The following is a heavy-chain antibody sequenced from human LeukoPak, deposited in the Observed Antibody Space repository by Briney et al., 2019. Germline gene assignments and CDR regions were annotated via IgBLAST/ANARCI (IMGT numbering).Heavy chain of an antibody. Sequence: SETLSLTCTVSGGSISSSSYYWGWIRQPPGKGLEWIGSIYYSGSTYYNPSLKSRATISVDTSKNQFSLKLSSVTAADTAVYYCARHDGTYSFNWFDPWGQGTLVTVSS. CDR2: IYYSGST. D-gene: IGHD6-13*01. CDR1: GGSISSSSYY. J-gene: IGHJ5*02. V-gene: IGHV4-39*01. CDR3: ARHDGTYSFNWFDP.